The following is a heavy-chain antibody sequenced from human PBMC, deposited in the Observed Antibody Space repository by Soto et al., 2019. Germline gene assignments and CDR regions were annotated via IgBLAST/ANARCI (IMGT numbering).Heavy chain of an antibody. V-gene: IGHV3-48*02. Sequence: PGGSLRLSCAASGFTVSRNYMNCVRQAPWRGLEWGSDVSSSSSTIYYADSVKGRFTISRDNAKNSLYLQMNSLRDEYKAVYYCARETRYSSSSKYYYRMDVWGQATTVTVSS. CDR1: GFTVSRNY. D-gene: IGHD6-6*01. J-gene: IGHJ6*02. CDR3: ARETRYSSSSKYYYRMDV. CDR2: VSSSSSTI.